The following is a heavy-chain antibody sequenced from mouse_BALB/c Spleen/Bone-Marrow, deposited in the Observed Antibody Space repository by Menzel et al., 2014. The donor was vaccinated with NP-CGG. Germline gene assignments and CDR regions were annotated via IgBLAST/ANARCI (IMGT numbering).Heavy chain of an antibody. J-gene: IGHJ2*01. Sequence: DVKLQESGGDLVKPGGSLKLSCAASGFTFSSYGMSWVRQTPGKRLEWVATISSGGSYTYYPDSVKGRFTISRDNAKNTLYLQMSSLKSEDTAMYYCARQTYYDYDGYFDYWGQGTTLTVSS. CDR3: ARQTYYDYDGYFDY. CDR1: GFTFSSYG. V-gene: IGHV5-6*02. D-gene: IGHD2-4*01. CDR2: ISSGGSYT.